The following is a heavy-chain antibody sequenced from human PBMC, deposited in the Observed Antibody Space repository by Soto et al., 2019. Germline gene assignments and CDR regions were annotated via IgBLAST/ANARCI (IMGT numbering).Heavy chain of an antibody. Sequence: PSETLSLTCAVSGGSISSSNWWSWVRQPPGKGLEWIGEIYHSGSTNYNPSLKSRVTISVDKSKNQFSLKLSSVTAADTAVYYCARDLRPAAGHPFDYWGQGTLVTVSS. CDR3: ARDLRPAAGHPFDY. CDR1: GGSISSSNW. V-gene: IGHV4-4*02. D-gene: IGHD6-13*01. CDR2: IYHSGST. J-gene: IGHJ4*02.